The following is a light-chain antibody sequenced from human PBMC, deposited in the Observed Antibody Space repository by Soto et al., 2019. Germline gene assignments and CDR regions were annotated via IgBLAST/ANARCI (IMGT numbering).Light chain of an antibody. J-gene: IGKJ1*01. V-gene: IGKV1-39*01. CDR3: QQSYSTPWT. Sequence: DIQMTQSPSSLSASVGDRVTITCRASQSISYYLNWYQQKQGRAPRLLIYSTSTLQSGVPSKFSGSASGTDFTPTISSLQPEDFATYYCQQSYSTPWTFGQGTKVEIK. CDR1: QSISYY. CDR2: STS.